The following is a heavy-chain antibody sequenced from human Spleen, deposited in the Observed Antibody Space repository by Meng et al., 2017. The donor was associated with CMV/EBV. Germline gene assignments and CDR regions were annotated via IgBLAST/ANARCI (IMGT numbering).Heavy chain of an antibody. CDR3: ARLQGTVTTYDY. D-gene: IGHD4-17*01. J-gene: IGHJ4*02. V-gene: IGHV3-21*01. CDR2: ISSSSSYI. CDR1: GFTFSSYS. Sequence: ESLKISCAASGFTFSSYSMNWVRQAPGKGLEWVSSISSSSSYIYYADSVKGRFTISRDNAKNSLYLQMNSLRAEDTAVYFCARLQGTVTTYDYWGLGTLVTVSS.